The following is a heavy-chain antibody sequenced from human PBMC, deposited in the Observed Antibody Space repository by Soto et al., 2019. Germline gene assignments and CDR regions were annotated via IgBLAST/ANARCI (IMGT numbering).Heavy chain of an antibody. D-gene: IGHD3-3*01. CDR2: IDHTGGT. CDR3: ATRITVFGLLIPPFDP. J-gene: IGHJ5*02. V-gene: IGHV4-34*01. CDR1: GGSVNGYY. Sequence: PSETLSLTCAVYGGSVNGYYWNWIRQPPGKGLEWIGEIDHTGGTHYNPSLKSRVTMSVDTSKNQFSLRLSSVTAADTAIYYCATRITVFGLLIPPFDPWGQGTLVTVSS.